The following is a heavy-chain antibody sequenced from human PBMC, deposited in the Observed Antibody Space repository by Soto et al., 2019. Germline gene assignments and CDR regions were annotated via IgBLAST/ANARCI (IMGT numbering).Heavy chain of an antibody. Sequence: PGGSLRLSCTVSGFAFNNYGINWVRQAPGKGLEWVSTITGSGDATYYADSVKGRFTISRDNSKNTLYLQMNGLRAEDTAVYYCAKKNVVILGDYGFLWGQGTLVTVSS. J-gene: IGHJ4*02. CDR3: AKKNVVILGDYGFL. V-gene: IGHV3-23*01. CDR1: GFAFNNYG. CDR2: ITGSGDAT. D-gene: IGHD4-17*01.